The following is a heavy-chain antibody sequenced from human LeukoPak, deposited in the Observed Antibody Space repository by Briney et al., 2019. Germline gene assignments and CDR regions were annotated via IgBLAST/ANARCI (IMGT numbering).Heavy chain of an antibody. D-gene: IGHD2-15*01. CDR3: ARGYCSGGSCYSVENWFDP. CDR1: GYTFTGYY. Sequence: ASVKVSCKAAGYTFTGYYMFWVRQAPRQGLEWMGRINPNSGGTNYAQKFQGRVTMTRDTSISTAYMELSRLRSDDTAVCYCARGYCSGGSCYSVENWFDPWGQGTLVTVSS. J-gene: IGHJ5*02. CDR2: INPNSGGT. V-gene: IGHV1-2*06.